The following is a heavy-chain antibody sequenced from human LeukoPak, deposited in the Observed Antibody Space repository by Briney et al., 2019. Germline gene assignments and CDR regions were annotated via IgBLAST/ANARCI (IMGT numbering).Heavy chain of an antibody. CDR3: ASRHSDGYFHY. CDR1: GFTFDEYA. D-gene: IGHD3-22*01. J-gene: IGHJ4*02. CDR2: LNWNGDTT. V-gene: IGHV3-20*04. Sequence: TGGSLRLSCAASGFTFDEYAMSLVRQLPGKGLEWVSGLNWNGDTTDYADSVRGRFTISRDNAKNSLYLQMNSLTAEDTAFYYCASRHSDGYFHYWGQGTLVTVSS.